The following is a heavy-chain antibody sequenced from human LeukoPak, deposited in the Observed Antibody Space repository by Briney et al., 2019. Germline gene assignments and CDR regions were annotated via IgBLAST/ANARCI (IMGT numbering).Heavy chain of an antibody. V-gene: IGHV4-39*07. CDR2: IYYSGST. J-gene: IGHJ4*02. CDR3: ARVSGIFGDYLDPYYFDY. Sequence: SETLSLTCTVSGGSISSSSYYWGWIRQPPGKGLEWIGSIYYSGSTYYNPSLKSRVTISVDTSKNQFSLKLSSVTAADTAVYYCARVSGIFGDYLDPYYFDYWGQGTLVTVSS. D-gene: IGHD3-3*01. CDR1: GGSISSSSYY.